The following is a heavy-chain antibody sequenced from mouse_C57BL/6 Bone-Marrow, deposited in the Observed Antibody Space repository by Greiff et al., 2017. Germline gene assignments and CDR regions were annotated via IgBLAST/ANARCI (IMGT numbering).Heavy chain of an antibody. V-gene: IGHV2-5*01. CDR1: GFSLTSYG. J-gene: IGHJ4*01. CDR2: IWRGGST. CDR3: ATRYYYGSYYYAMDY. Sequence: VQLVESGPGLVQPSQSLSITCTVSGFSLTSYGVHWVRQSPGKGLEWLGVIWRGGSTDYNAAFMSRLSITKDNSKTQVFFKMNSLQADDTAIYYCATRYYYGSYYYAMDYWGQGTSVTVS. D-gene: IGHD1-1*01.